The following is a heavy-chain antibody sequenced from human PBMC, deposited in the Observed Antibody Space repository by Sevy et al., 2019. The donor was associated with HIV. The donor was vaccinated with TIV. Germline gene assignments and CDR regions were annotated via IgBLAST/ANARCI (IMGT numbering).Heavy chain of an antibody. CDR1: GYTFTSYD. Sequence: ASVKVSCKASGYTFTSYDINWVRQATGQGLEWMGWMNPNSGNTGYAQKFQGRVTMTRNTSISTAYMELSSLRSEDTAVYYCARGKVLDSSIYYYYGMDVWGQGTTVTVSS. D-gene: IGHD2-2*03. CDR3: ARGKVLDSSIYYYYGMDV. CDR2: MNPNSGNT. J-gene: IGHJ6*02. V-gene: IGHV1-8*01.